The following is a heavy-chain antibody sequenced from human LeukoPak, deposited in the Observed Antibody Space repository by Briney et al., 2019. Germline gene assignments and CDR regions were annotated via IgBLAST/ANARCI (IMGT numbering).Heavy chain of an antibody. V-gene: IGHV3-7*01. CDR2: INQDGSEK. D-gene: IGHD5-18*01. CDR1: GFTFSSYW. CDR3: ARDQYSYGLRY. J-gene: IGHJ4*02. Sequence: GGSLRLSCEASGFTFSSYWMNWVRQAPGKGPEWVANINQDGSEKYYVDSLKGRFTISRDNAKNSLYLQMNSLRAEDTAVYYCARDQYSYGLRYWGQGTLVTVSS.